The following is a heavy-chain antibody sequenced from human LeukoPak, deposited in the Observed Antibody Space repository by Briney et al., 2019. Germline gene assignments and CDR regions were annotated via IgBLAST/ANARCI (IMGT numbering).Heavy chain of an antibody. CDR2: IYYSGSA. D-gene: IGHD3-10*01. CDR3: ARASNYYGSGSYPLFDY. V-gene: IGHV4-39*07. CDR1: GGSISSSNYY. Sequence: PSETLSLTCTVSGGSISSSNYYWGWIRQPPGKGLEWIGSIYYSGSAYNNPSLRSRVTISVDTSKNQFSLKLTSVTAADTAVYYCARASNYYGSGSYPLFDYWGQGTLVTVSS. J-gene: IGHJ4*02.